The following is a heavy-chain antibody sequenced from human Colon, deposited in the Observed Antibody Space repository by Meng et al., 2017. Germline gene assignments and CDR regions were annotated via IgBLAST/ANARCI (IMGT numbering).Heavy chain of an antibody. V-gene: IGHV2-5*02. Sequence: QITLKESGPTLVKPTQTLTRTCRISGFALRGVTVAWIRQPPGKALECLAVIYWDDDKRYRPSLESRLTITKDTSKNQVVLTMTNVDPVDTATYYCARARELWGRPLPSPFDYWGPGTLVTVSS. CDR3: ARARELWGRPLPSPFDY. CDR2: IYWDDDK. D-gene: IGHD7-27*01. J-gene: IGHJ4*02. CDR1: GFALRGVT.